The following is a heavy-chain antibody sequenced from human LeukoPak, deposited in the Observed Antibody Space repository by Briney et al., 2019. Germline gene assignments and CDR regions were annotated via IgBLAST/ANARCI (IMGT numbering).Heavy chain of an antibody. Sequence: GGSLRLSCAASGFTFSSYTMHWVRQAPGEVLEWVAVISFDGSAKYYADSVKGRFTISRDNSKNMLYLQMNSLRAEDAAVYYCARRHGDHYNRYGMAVWGQGTTVTVSS. CDR3: ARRHGDHYNRYGMAV. CDR1: GFTFSSYT. V-gene: IGHV3-30-3*01. J-gene: IGHJ6*02. D-gene: IGHD1-14*01. CDR2: ISFDGSAK.